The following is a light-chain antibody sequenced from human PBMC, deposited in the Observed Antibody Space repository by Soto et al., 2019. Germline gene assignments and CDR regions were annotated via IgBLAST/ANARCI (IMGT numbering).Light chain of an antibody. V-gene: IGLV2-14*01. CDR2: DVS. Sequence: QSVLTQPASVSGSPGQSITISCTGTSSDVGTYNFVSWYQQHPGKAPKLMIYDVSNGPSGVSNRFSGSKSGNTASLTISGLQAEDEADYYCNSYTTSSTFVFGTGTKPPS. CDR1: SSDVGTYNF. CDR3: NSYTTSSTFV. J-gene: IGLJ1*01.